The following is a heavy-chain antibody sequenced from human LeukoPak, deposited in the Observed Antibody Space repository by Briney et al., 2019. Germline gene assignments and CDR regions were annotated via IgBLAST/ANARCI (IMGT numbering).Heavy chain of an antibody. Sequence: GGSLRLSCAASGFTFSSYAMHWVRQAPGKGLEWVAVISYDGSNKYYADSVKGRFTISRDNSKNTLYLQMSSLRAEDTAVYYCVKDLGALGDYWGQGTLVTVSS. CDR2: ISYDGSNK. D-gene: IGHD3-10*01. CDR1: GFTFSSYA. V-gene: IGHV3-30*14. J-gene: IGHJ4*02. CDR3: VKDLGALGDY.